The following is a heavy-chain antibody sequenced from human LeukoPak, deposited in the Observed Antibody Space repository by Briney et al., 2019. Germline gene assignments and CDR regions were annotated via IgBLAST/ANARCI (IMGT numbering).Heavy chain of an antibody. D-gene: IGHD1-7*01. CDR3: ARRWNYGRNYYIDV. CDR1: GCTFSNYY. J-gene: IGHJ6*03. Sequence: PSETLTLTCAAYGCTFSNYYMNWIRQTPGKGLEWLGEINDRGRANYNPSLMSRVTISVDTSKNQFSLRVTSMTATDRAIYYCARRWNYGRNYYIDVWGKGDTVSVSS. V-gene: IGHV4-34*01. CDR2: INDRGRA.